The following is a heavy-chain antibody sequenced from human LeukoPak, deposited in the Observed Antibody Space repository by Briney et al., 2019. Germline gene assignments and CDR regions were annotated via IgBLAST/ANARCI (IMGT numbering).Heavy chain of an antibody. V-gene: IGHV3-30-3*01. Sequence: GGSLRLSCAASGFTFSSYAMHWVRQAPGKGLEWVAVISYDGSNKYYADSVKGRFTISRDNSKNTLYLQMNSLRAEDTAVYYCAKDGPSSDYDFWSGYYKIYYGMDVWGQGTTVTVSS. CDR2: ISYDGSNK. CDR3: AKDGPSSDYDFWSGYYKIYYGMDV. CDR1: GFTFSSYA. D-gene: IGHD3-3*01. J-gene: IGHJ6*02.